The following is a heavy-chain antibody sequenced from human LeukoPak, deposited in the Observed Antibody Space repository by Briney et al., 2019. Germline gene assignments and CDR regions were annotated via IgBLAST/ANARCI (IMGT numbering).Heavy chain of an antibody. D-gene: IGHD6-6*01. Sequence: PGGSLRLSCAASGFTFSSYAMHWVRQAPGKGLEWVAVISYDGSNKYYADSVKGRFTISRDNSKNTLYLQMNSLRAEDTAVYYCAKDRPPVPLDYWGQGTLVTVSS. V-gene: IGHV3-30-3*01. CDR1: GFTFSSYA. CDR2: ISYDGSNK. CDR3: AKDRPPVPLDY. J-gene: IGHJ4*02.